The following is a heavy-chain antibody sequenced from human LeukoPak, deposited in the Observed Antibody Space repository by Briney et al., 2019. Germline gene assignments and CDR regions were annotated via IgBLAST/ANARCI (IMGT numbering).Heavy chain of an antibody. V-gene: IGHV3-23*01. Sequence: GGSLRLSCAASGFAFSVYAMSWLRQPPGKGLEWVSTINANSVRTSYAASVRGRFTISRDNAKDTVYLQLNRLSTDDTATYYCAKPISGGLAVTADWFRPWGQGTLVVVSS. D-gene: IGHD6-19*01. CDR3: AKPISGGLAVTADWFRP. CDR2: INANSVRT. J-gene: IGHJ5*02. CDR1: GFAFSVYA.